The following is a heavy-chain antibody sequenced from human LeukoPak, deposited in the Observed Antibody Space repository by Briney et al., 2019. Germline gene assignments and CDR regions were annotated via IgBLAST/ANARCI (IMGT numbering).Heavy chain of an antibody. J-gene: IGHJ6*03. D-gene: IGHD2-2*01. CDR2: ISSSSSYI. Sequence: GGSLRLSCSASGFTFSSYSMNWVRQAPGKGLEWVSSISSSSSYIYYADSVKGRFTIQRDNSKKTLYLQMNSLRVEDTAMYYCARDQMRPYQYYMDVWGKGTTVTVSS. CDR1: GFTFSSYS. CDR3: ARDQMRPYQYYMDV. V-gene: IGHV3-21*01.